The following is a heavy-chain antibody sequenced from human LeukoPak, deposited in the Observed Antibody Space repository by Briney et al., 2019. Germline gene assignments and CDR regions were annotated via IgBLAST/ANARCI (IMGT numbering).Heavy chain of an antibody. CDR1: GGSISSYY. CDR2: IYYSGST. Sequence: PSETLSLTCTVSGGSISSYYWSWIRQPPGKGLEWIGYIYYSGSTNYNPSLKSRVTISVDTSKNQFSLKLSSVTAAGTAVYYCASSVEMATIFDAFDIWGQGTMVTVSS. D-gene: IGHD5-24*01. V-gene: IGHV4-59*01. CDR3: ASSVEMATIFDAFDI. J-gene: IGHJ3*02.